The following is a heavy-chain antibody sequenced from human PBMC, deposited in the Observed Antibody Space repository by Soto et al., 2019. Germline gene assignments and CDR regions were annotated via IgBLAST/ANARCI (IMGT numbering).Heavy chain of an antibody. CDR3: ARVASITIFGVVNYGMDV. J-gene: IGHJ6*02. CDR1: GYSFTSYW. D-gene: IGHD3-3*01. CDR2: IYPGDSDT. V-gene: IGHV5-51*01. Sequence: PGESLKISCKGSGYSFTSYWIGWVRQMPGKXLEWMGIIYPGDSDTRYSPSFQGQVTISADKSISTAYLQWGSLKASDTAMYYCARVASITIFGVVNYGMDVWGQGTTVTVSS.